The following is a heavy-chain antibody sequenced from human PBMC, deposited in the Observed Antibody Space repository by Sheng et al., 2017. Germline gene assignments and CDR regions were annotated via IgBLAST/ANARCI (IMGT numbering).Heavy chain of an antibody. D-gene: IGHD3-16*01. CDR2: INHSGST. Sequence: QVQLQQWGAGLLKASETLSLTCAVYGGSFSGYYWSWIRQPPGKGLEWIGEINHSGSTNYNPSLKSRVTISVDTSKNQFSLKLSSVTAADTAVYYCARHYGHYGMDVWGQGTTVTVSS. CDR1: GGSFSGYY. J-gene: IGHJ6*02. V-gene: IGHV4-34*01. CDR3: ARHYGHYGMDV.